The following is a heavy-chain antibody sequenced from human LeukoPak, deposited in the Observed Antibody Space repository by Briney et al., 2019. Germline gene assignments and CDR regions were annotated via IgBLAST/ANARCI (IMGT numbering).Heavy chain of an antibody. CDR1: GFTVSSNE. J-gene: IGHJ6*03. CDR3: ANEGGYYYYYYMDV. CDR2: ISGGST. Sequence: GGSLRLSCAASGFTVSSNEMSWVRQAPGKGLEWVSSISGGSTYYADSRKGRFTISRDNSKNTLYLQMNSLRAEDTAVYYCANEGGYYYYYYMDVWGKGTTVTVSS. V-gene: IGHV3-38-3*01.